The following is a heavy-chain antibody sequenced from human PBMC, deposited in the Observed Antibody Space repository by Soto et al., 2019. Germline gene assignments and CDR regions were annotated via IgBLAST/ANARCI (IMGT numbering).Heavy chain of an antibody. V-gene: IGHV3-21*01. Sequence: PGGSLRLSCAASGFTFSSYSMKWVRQAPGKGLEWVSSISSSSSYIYYADSVKGRFTISRDNAKNSLYLQMNSLRAEDTAVYYCARDPTPVAGTLGWFDPWGQGTLVTVSS. D-gene: IGHD6-19*01. CDR1: GFTFSSYS. CDR2: ISSSSSYI. J-gene: IGHJ5*02. CDR3: ARDPTPVAGTLGWFDP.